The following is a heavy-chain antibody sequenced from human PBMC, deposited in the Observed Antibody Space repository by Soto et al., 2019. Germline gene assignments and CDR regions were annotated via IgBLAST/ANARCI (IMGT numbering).Heavy chain of an antibody. CDR3: ARVQGGSGWYGTNYYSCGMDV. V-gene: IGHV1-69*12. CDR2: IIPIFGTA. J-gene: IGHJ6*02. D-gene: IGHD6-19*01. CDR1: GGTFSSYA. Sequence: QVQLVQSGAEVKKPGSSVKVSCKASGGTFSSYAISWVRQAPGQGLEWMGGIIPIFGTANYAQKFQGRVTITADESTSTAYMELSSLRSEDTAVYYCARVQGGSGWYGTNYYSCGMDVWGQGTTVTGSS.